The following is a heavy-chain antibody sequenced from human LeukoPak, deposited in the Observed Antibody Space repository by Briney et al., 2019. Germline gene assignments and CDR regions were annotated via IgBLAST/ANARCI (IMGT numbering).Heavy chain of an antibody. D-gene: IGHD3-22*01. J-gene: IGHJ4*02. Sequence: GGSLRLSCAASGFTFSTYSMNWVRQAPGKGLEWVSYISGSSSTIYYADSVKGRFTISRDNAKNSLYLQMNSLRAEDTAVYYCARGSTYYDSSGQVPFDYWGQGTLVTVSS. V-gene: IGHV3-48*01. CDR2: ISGSSSTI. CDR3: ARGSTYYDSSGQVPFDY. CDR1: GFTFSTYS.